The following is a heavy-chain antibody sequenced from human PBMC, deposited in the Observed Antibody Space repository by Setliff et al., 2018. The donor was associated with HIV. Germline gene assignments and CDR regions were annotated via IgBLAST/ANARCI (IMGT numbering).Heavy chain of an antibody. CDR1: GDSLSSGSYY. V-gene: IGHV4-61*09. CDR3: ARDRLDGHDTSGYYYAY. Sequence: PSETLSLTCTVSGDSLSSGSYYWSWIRQPAGKGLEWIGHIYTSGSTNYNPSLKSRVTISVDTSKNQFSLKLSSVTAADTAVYYCARDRLDGHDTSGYYYAYWGQGTLVTVSS. D-gene: IGHD3-22*01. CDR2: IYTSGST. J-gene: IGHJ4*02.